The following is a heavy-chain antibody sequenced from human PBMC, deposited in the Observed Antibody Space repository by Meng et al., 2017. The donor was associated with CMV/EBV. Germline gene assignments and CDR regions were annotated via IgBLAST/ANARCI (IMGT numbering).Heavy chain of an antibody. CDR2: ISAYNGNT. Sequence: VSVKVSCKASGYTFTSYGISWVRQAPGQGLEWMGWISAYNGNTNYAQKLQGRVTMTTDTSTSTAYMELRSLRSDDTAVYYCARDESWEDFGVVIPLGYWGQGTLVTVSS. CDR1: GYTFTSYG. CDR3: ARDESWEDFGVVIPLGY. V-gene: IGHV1-18*01. J-gene: IGHJ4*02. D-gene: IGHD3-3*01.